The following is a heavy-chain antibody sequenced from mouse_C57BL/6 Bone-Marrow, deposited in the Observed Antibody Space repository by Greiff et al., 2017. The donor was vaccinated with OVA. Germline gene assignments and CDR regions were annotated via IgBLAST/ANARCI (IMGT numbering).Heavy chain of an antibody. D-gene: IGHD2-4*01. CDR3: ATYYDEGLYYAMDY. CDR2: IHPSDSDT. V-gene: IGHV1-74*01. J-gene: IGHJ4*01. CDR1: GYSFTSYW. Sequence: QVQLQQPGAELVKPGASVKVSCKASGYSFTSYWMHWVKQRPGQGLEWIGRIHPSDSDTNYNQQFKAKATLTVDKSSSTAYMQLSSQTSADSAVYYCATYYDEGLYYAMDYWGQGTTVTVSS.